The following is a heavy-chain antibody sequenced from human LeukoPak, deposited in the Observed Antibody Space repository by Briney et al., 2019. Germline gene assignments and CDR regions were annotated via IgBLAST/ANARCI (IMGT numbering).Heavy chain of an antibody. V-gene: IGHV1-2*02. CDR2: IDPYTGNT. J-gene: IGHJ4*02. D-gene: IGHD5-12*01. Sequence: ASVKVSCKASGYTFVGYYLHWVRQAPGQGLEWMAWIDPYTGNTHYAQKFQGRITATRDTSVSTTYMELSWLTSDDTARYYCAREYSASEHWGQGTLVTVSS. CDR3: AREYSASEH. CDR1: GYTFVGYY.